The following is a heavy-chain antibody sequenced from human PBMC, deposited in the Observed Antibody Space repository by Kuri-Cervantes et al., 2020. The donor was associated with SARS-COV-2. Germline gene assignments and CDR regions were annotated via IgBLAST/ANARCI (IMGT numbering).Heavy chain of an antibody. CDR1: GGSISSYY. V-gene: IGHV4-59*08. CDR2: IYYSGST. D-gene: IGHD3-3*01. CDR3: ARHGFDFWSGYARTYYYYYGMDV. Sequence: SETLSLTCTVSGGSISSYYWSWIRQPPGKGLEWIGYIYYSGSTNYNPSLKSRVTISVDTSENQFSLKLSSVTAADTAVYYCARHGFDFWSGYARTYYYYYGMDVWGQGTTVTVSS. J-gene: IGHJ6*02.